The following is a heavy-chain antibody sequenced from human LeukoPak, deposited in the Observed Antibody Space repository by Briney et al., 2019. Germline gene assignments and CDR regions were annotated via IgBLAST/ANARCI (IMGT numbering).Heavy chain of an antibody. J-gene: IGHJ4*02. CDR3: ARGPRYDFWSGYYGNFDY. D-gene: IGHD3-3*01. V-gene: IGHV4-34*01. CDR1: GGSFSGYY. CDR2: INHSGST. Sequence: SETLSLTCAVYGGSFSGYYWSWIRQPPGKGLGWIGEINHSGSTNYNPSLKSRVTISVDTSKNQFSLKLSSVTAADTAVYYCARGPRYDFWSGYYGNFDYWGQGTLVTVSS.